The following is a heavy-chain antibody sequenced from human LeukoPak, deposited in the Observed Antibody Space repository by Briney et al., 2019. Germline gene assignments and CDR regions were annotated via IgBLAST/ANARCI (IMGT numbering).Heavy chain of an antibody. Sequence: GGSLRLSCAASGFTFSSYWMHWVRQAPGKGLVWVSRINSDGSSTSYADSVKGRFTISRDNAKNTLYLQMNSLRAEDTAVYYCARGTGPTYYYDSSGYWYYFDYWGQGTLVTVSS. D-gene: IGHD3-22*01. CDR3: ARGTGPTYYYDSSGYWYYFDY. J-gene: IGHJ4*02. V-gene: IGHV3-74*01. CDR2: INSDGSST. CDR1: GFTFSSYW.